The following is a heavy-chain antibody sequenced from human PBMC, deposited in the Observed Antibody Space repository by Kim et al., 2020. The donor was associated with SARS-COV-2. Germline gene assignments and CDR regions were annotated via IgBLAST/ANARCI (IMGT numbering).Heavy chain of an antibody. V-gene: IGHV3-23*01. CDR2: ISGSTGGT. CDR3: AKVYTAWYFYY. CDR1: GFTFNNYD. Sequence: GGSLRLSCAASGFTFNNYDISWVRQAPGKGLEWVSAISGSTGGTTYADSVKGRFTISTDNYKNTLHLQMNSLRAEDTAVYYCAKVYTAWYFYYWGQGILVTVSS. D-gene: IGHD2-21*02. J-gene: IGHJ4*02.